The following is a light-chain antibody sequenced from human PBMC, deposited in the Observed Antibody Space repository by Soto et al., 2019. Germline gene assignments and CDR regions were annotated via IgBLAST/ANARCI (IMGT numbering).Light chain of an antibody. CDR2: DGS. Sequence: EIVLTQSPATLSLSPGDRATLSCGASQSVRSSYVAWYQQKAGLAPRLLIYDGSSRASGIPDRFSGSGSGTAFPLTIGRLEPEDFEVYYCEQYDNSAPLSFGGGTKVEMK. J-gene: IGKJ4*01. CDR1: QSVRSSY. CDR3: EQYDNSAPLS. V-gene: IGKV3D-20*01.